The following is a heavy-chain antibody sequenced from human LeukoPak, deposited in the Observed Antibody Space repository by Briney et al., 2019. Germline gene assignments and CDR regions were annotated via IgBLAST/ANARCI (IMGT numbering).Heavy chain of an antibody. CDR1: GGSISSSDYY. V-gene: IGHV4-39*01. CDR2: IYYGGST. CDR3: ARALGYCSGGSCTRGYNWFDP. D-gene: IGHD2-15*01. J-gene: IGHJ5*02. Sequence: SETLSLTCTVSGGSISSSDYYWGWIRQPPGKGLEWIGSIYYGGSTYYNPSLKSRVTISVDTSMNQFSLKLSFVTTADTAVYYRARALGYCSGGSCTRGYNWFDPWGQGTLVTVPS.